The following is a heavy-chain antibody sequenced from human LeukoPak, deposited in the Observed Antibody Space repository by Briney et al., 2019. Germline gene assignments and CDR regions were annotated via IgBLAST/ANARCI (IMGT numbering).Heavy chain of an antibody. J-gene: IGHJ3*02. CDR3: ARDPGPQAFYDADAFDI. Sequence: PSQTLSLTCTVSGGSISSGGYSWSWIRQHPGKGLEWIGYIYYSGSTYYNPSLKSRVTISVDTSKNQFSLKLSSVTAADTAVYYCARDPGPQAFYDADAFDIWGQGTMVTVSS. V-gene: IGHV4-31*03. CDR2: IYYSGST. D-gene: IGHD3-22*01. CDR1: GGSISSGGYS.